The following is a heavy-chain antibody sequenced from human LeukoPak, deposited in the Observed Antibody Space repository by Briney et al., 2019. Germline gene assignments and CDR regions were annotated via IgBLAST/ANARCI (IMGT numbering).Heavy chain of an antibody. V-gene: IGHV1-18*01. CDR2: INTYKGNT. Sequence: GASVKVSCKASGGTFSSYAISWVRQAPGQGLEWMGWINTYKGNTNYAQNVQGRVTMTTDTSTNTAYMEMRSLRSDDTAVYYCARNLHGYSSGWLQFNFDYWGQGTLVTVSS. CDR1: GGTFSSYA. CDR3: ARNLHGYSSGWLQFNFDY. J-gene: IGHJ4*02. D-gene: IGHD6-19*01.